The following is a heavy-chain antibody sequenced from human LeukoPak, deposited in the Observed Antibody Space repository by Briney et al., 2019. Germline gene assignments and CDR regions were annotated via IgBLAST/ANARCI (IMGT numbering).Heavy chain of an antibody. Sequence: PGGSLRLSCAASGFTFSDYYMSWNRQAPGKGLEWVSYISSRSSHTNYADSVKGRFTISRDNAKNSLYLQMNSLRAEDTAVYYCARFSSGWYYFDYWGQGTLVTVSS. D-gene: IGHD6-19*01. V-gene: IGHV3-11*03. CDR1: GFTFSDYY. CDR3: ARFSSGWYYFDY. CDR2: ISSRSSHT. J-gene: IGHJ4*02.